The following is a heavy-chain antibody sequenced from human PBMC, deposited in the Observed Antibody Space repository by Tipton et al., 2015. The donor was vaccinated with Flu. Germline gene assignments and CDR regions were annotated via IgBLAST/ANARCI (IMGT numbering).Heavy chain of an antibody. V-gene: IGHV1-69*01. CDR1: GGTFSSYA. CDR2: IIPIFDTT. J-gene: IGHJ6*02. D-gene: IGHD3-10*01. CDR3: VRGMVRGIIQRLGYGMDV. Sequence: QMQLVQSGAEVKKPGSSVKVSCKASGGTFSSYAISWVRQAPGQGLEWMGGIIPIFDTTNYAQKFQGRVTITADESTSTAYMELSSLRSEDTAVYYCVRGMVRGIIQRLGYGMDVWGQGTTVTVSS.